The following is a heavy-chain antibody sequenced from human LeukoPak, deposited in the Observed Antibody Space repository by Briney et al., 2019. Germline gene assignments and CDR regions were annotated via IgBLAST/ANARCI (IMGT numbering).Heavy chain of an antibody. Sequence: ASVKVSCKASGYTFTSYGISWVRQAPGQGLEWMGWISAYNGNTNYAQKLQGRVTMTTDTSTSTAYVELRSLRSDDTAVYYCARAGRYYDSSGQDYWGQGTLVTVSS. D-gene: IGHD3-22*01. CDR2: ISAYNGNT. V-gene: IGHV1-18*01. CDR1: GYTFTSYG. CDR3: ARAGRYYDSSGQDY. J-gene: IGHJ4*02.